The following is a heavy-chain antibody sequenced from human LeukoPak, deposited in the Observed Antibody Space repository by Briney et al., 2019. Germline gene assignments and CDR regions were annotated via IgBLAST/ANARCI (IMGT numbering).Heavy chain of an antibody. Sequence: SETLSLTCTVSGLSISSGGYYWGWLRQHPGKGLEWIGYIYYSGSTYYNTSLKSRVTISVDTSKNQFSLKLSSVTAADTAVYYCARDSRGYCSGGSCLTYYGMDVWGQGTTVTVSS. J-gene: IGHJ6*02. CDR1: GLSISSGGYY. CDR3: ARDSRGYCSGGSCLTYYGMDV. D-gene: IGHD2-15*01. CDR2: IYYSGST. V-gene: IGHV4-31*03.